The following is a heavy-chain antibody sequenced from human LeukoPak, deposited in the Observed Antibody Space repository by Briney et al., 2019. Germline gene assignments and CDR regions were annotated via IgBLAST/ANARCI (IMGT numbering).Heavy chain of an antibody. V-gene: IGHV1-2*02. Sequence: ASVKISCKASGYTFRGNYIHWLRQAPGQGLEWMGWIDANNGDTKSAQKFQGRVTMSRDTSISTAYMDLSSLSPDDAAVYYCARDPSSVTLYFFDYWGQGTLVTVSS. D-gene: IGHD4-11*01. CDR3: ARDPSSVTLYFFDY. CDR2: IDANNGDT. J-gene: IGHJ4*02. CDR1: GYTFRGNY.